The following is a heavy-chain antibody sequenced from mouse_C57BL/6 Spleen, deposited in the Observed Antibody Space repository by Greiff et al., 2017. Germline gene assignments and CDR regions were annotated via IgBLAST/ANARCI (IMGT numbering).Heavy chain of an antibody. D-gene: IGHD3-3*01. Sequence: VQLQQPGPELVKPGASVKLSCTASGYTFTSYWMHWVKQRPGPGLEWIGNINPSNGGTNYNEKFKSKATLTVDKSSSTAYMQRSSLTSEDAAVDYCARGRDGYFDVWGKGTTVTVSS. J-gene: IGHJ1*03. V-gene: IGHV1-53*01. CDR3: ARGRDGYFDV. CDR2: INPSNGGT. CDR1: GYTFTSYW.